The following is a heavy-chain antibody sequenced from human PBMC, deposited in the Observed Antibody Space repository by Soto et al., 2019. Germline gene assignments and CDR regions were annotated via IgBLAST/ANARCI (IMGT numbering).Heavy chain of an antibody. CDR3: ARRSATTPAYYYGMDV. Sequence: GESLKISCKGSGYSFTSYWMGWVRQMPGKGLEWMGIIYPGDSDTRYSPSFQGQVTISADKSISTAYLQWSSLKASDTAMYYCARRSATTPAYYYGMDVWGQGTTVTVYS. D-gene: IGHD1-26*01. V-gene: IGHV5-51*01. CDR1: GYSFTSYW. CDR2: IYPGDSDT. J-gene: IGHJ6*02.